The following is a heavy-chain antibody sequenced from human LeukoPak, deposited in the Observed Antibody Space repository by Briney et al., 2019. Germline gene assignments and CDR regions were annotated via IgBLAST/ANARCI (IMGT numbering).Heavy chain of an antibody. CDR3: ARDFYGSGSYYY. V-gene: IGHV5-51*01. J-gene: IGHJ4*02. CDR1: GYSFTSYW. Sequence: GESLKISCKGSGYSFTSYWIGWVRQMPGKGLEWMGIIYPGDSDTRYGPSFQGQVTISADKSISTSYLQWISLKASDTAMYYCARDFYGSGSYYYWGQGTLFTVSS. D-gene: IGHD3-10*01. CDR2: IYPGDSDT.